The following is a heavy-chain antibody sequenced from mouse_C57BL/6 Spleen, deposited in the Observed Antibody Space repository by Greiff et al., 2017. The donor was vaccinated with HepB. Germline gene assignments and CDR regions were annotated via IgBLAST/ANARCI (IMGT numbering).Heavy chain of an antibody. CDR3: ARLGDSSGWAWFAY. CDR1: GYTFTSYW. J-gene: IGHJ3*01. D-gene: IGHD3-2*02. CDR2: INPSNGGT. Sequence: QVQLQQSGSELVKPGASVKLSCKASGYTFTSYWMHWVKQRPGQGLEWIGNINPSNGGTNYNEKFKSKATLTVDKSSSTAYMQLSSLTSEDSAVYYCARLGDSSGWAWFAYWGQGTLVTVSA. V-gene: IGHV1-53*01.